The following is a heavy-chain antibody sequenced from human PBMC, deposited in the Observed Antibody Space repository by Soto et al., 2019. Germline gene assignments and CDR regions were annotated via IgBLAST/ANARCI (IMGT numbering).Heavy chain of an antibody. D-gene: IGHD1-26*01. V-gene: IGHV1-3*01. Sequence: ASVKVSCKASGYTFTSYGIHWVRQAPGQRLEWMGWINAANGDTKYSPKFQGRVTITRDTSASTAYMELGSLRSEDTAGYYCVRRSGSATCIDWFDPWGQGTLVTVSS. CDR2: INAANGDT. CDR3: VRRSGSATCIDWFDP. CDR1: GYTFTSYG. J-gene: IGHJ5*02.